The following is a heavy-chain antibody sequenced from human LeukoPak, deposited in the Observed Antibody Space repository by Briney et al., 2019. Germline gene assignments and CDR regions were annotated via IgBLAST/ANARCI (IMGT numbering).Heavy chain of an antibody. J-gene: IGHJ5*02. CDR1: GGSISSYY. CDR2: IYTSGST. CDR3: ARDGSHYGDNNWFDP. D-gene: IGHD4-17*01. Sequence: SETLSLTCTVSGGSISSYYWSWIRQPAGKGLEWIGRIYTSGSTNYNPSLKSRVTMSVDTSKNQFSLKLSPVTAADTAVYYCARDGSHYGDNNWFDPWGQGTLVTVSS. V-gene: IGHV4-4*07.